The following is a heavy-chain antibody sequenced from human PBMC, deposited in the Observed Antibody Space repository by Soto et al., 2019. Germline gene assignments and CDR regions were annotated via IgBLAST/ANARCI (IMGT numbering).Heavy chain of an antibody. CDR3: ARGTEVVITQCAFDI. J-gene: IGHJ3*02. Sequence: SGGSLRLSCATSGFTFSSHGMHWVRQAPGKGLEWVALIWYDGSAKYYADSVKGRITVSRDNSKNTLYLQMDSLRADDTGVYYCARGTEVVITQCAFDIWGHGTMVTVSS. V-gene: IGHV3-33*03. CDR2: IWYDGSAK. D-gene: IGHD3-22*01. CDR1: GFTFSSHG.